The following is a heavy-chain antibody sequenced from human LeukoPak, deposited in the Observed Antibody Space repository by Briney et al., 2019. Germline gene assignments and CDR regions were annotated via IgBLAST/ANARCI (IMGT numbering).Heavy chain of an antibody. CDR1: GFTFSSYG. CDR3: AKNRYSSGWAD. D-gene: IGHD6-19*01. CDR2: ISGSGGST. J-gene: IGHJ4*02. V-gene: IGHV3-23*01. Sequence: GGSLRLSCAASGFTFSSYGMSWVRHVPGKGLEWVSAISGSGGSTYYADSVKGRFTISRDNSKNTLYLQMNSLRAEDTAVYYCAKNRYSSGWADWGQGTLVTVSS.